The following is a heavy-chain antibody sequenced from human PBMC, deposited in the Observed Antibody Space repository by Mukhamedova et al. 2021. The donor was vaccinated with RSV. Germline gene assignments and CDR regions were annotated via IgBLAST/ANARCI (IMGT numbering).Heavy chain of an antibody. Sequence: GKGLEWVSGINWNGGSMGYADSVTGRFTISRDNAKNSLYLQMNSLRPEDTALYYCAKAFDSSGYYTEYYFYLWGQGTLVTVSS. D-gene: IGHD3-22*01. CDR3: AKAFDSSGYYTEYYFYL. J-gene: IGHJ4*02. V-gene: IGHV3-9*01. CDR2: INWNGGSM.